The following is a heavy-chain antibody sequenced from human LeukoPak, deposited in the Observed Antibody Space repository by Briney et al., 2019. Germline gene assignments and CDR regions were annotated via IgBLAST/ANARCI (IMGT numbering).Heavy chain of an antibody. D-gene: IGHD3-22*01. V-gene: IGHV1-46*01. Sequence: VASVKVFCKASGYIFTTYYMHWVRQAPGQGREWMAIINPSAGSTTYAQKFQGRVTMTRDTSTSTVYMELSSLRSEDTAVYYCARSRYSDSSEYGLDYWGQGTLVTVSS. J-gene: IGHJ4*02. CDR2: INPSAGST. CDR3: ARSRYSDSSEYGLDY. CDR1: GYIFTTYY.